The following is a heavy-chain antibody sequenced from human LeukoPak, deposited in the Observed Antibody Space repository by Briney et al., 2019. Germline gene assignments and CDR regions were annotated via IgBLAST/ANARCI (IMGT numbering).Heavy chain of an antibody. CDR1: GFTFSDYY. D-gene: IGHD3-3*01. CDR2: ISSSGSTI. J-gene: IGHJ4*02. Sequence: GGSLRPSCAASGFTFSDYYMSWIRQAPGKGLEWVSYISSSGSTIYYADSVKGRFTISRDNAKNSLYLQMNSLRAEDTAVYYCATQKPELRFLEWLSRFDYWGQGTLVTVSS. V-gene: IGHV3-11*04. CDR3: ATQKPELRFLEWLSRFDY.